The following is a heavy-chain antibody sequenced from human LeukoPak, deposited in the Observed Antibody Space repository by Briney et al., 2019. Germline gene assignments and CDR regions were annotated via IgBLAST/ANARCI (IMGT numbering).Heavy chain of an antibody. CDR2: IKQDGSEK. D-gene: IGHD3-3*01. J-gene: IGHJ6*02. V-gene: IGHV3-7*01. Sequence: GGSLRLSCAASGFTFSSYWMSWVRQAPGKGLEWVANIKQDGSEKYYVDSVKGRFTISGDNAKNSLYLQMNSLRAEDTAVYYCARVAHYYDFWSGYYSYYGMDVWGQGTTVTVSS. CDR1: GFTFSSYW. CDR3: ARVAHYYDFWSGYYSYYGMDV.